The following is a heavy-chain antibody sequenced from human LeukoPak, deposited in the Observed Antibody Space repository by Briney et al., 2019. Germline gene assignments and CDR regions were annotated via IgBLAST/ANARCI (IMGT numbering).Heavy chain of an antibody. J-gene: IGHJ4*02. CDR1: GYSISSGYY. D-gene: IGHD3-9*01. V-gene: IGHV4-38-2*02. CDR3: ARMYYDILTGYLSSIYYFDY. CDR2: IYHSGST. Sequence: PSETLSLTCTVSGYSISSGYYWGWIRQPPGKGLEWIGSIYHSGSTYYNPSLKSRVTISVDTSKNQFSLKLSSVTAADTAVYYCARMYYDILTGYLSSIYYFDYWGQGTLVTVSS.